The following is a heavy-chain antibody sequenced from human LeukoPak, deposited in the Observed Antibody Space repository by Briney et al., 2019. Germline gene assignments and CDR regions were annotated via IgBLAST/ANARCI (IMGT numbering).Heavy chain of an antibody. Sequence: ASVKVSCKASGYTFTGYYMHWVRQAPGQGLEWMGWINPNSGGTNYAQKFQGRVTMTRDTFVSTAYMELSRLRSDDTAVYYCARSTLGSADGFDIWGQGTMVTVSS. V-gene: IGHV1-2*02. CDR3: ARSTLGSADGFDI. J-gene: IGHJ3*02. CDR2: INPNSGGT. CDR1: GYTFTGYY. D-gene: IGHD3-10*01.